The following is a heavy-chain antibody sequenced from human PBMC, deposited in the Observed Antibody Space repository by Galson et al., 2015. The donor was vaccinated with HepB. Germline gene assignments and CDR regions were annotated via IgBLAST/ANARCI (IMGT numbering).Heavy chain of an antibody. CDR3: ARSVYQLPPPARFAMDV. V-gene: IGHV3-33*01. CDR1: RFTSSNYG. Sequence: SLRLSCAASRFTSSNYGMHWVRQAPGKGLEWVAGIWYDGSKKYYVDSVKGRFTISRDNSKNTLYLQMNSLRAEDTALYFCARSVYQLPPPARFAMDVWGQGTTVTVSS. J-gene: IGHJ6*02. CDR2: IWYDGSKK. D-gene: IGHD2-2*01.